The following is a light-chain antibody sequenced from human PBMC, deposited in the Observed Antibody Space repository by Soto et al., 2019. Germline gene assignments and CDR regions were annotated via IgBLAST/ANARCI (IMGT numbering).Light chain of an antibody. CDR2: GAS. CDR3: QQYAGSPYT. J-gene: IGKJ2*01. CDR1: QIVNGNS. Sequence: EIVLTQSPDTLSLSPGERATLSCRASQIVNGNSLAWYQHKPGQAPRLLIYGASSRPGGIPDKFSGSGSGTDFTFTINRLEPEDFAVYYCQQYAGSPYTFAQGTKLEI. V-gene: IGKV3-20*01.